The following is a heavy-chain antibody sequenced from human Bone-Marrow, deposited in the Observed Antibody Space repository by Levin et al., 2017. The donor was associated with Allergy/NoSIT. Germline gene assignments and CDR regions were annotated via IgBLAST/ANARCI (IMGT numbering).Heavy chain of an antibody. D-gene: IGHD3-10*01. Sequence: LSLTCSVSGESISGSTYYWSWIRQHPGKGLEWIGYIYYSGDTYYSPSLRSRLTISVDTSKNQFSLFLTSVTVADTAMYYCARSDHFGESISFDYWGQGTLVTVSS. CDR2: IYYSGDT. CDR3: ARSDHFGESISFDY. J-gene: IGHJ4*02. CDR1: GESISGSTYY. V-gene: IGHV4-31*03.